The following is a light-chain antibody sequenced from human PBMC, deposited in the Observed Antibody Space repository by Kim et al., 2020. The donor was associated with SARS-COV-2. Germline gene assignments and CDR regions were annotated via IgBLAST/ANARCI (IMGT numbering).Light chain of an antibody. J-gene: IGLJ3*02. V-gene: IGLV2-11*01. Sequence: QSVTISCTGTSSDVGGYNYVSGYQQHPGKAPKLMIYDVSKRPSGVPDRFSGSKSGNTASLTISGLQAEDEADYYCCSYAGSYTFWVFGGGTQLTVL. CDR2: DVS. CDR3: CSYAGSYTFWV. CDR1: SSDVGGYNY.